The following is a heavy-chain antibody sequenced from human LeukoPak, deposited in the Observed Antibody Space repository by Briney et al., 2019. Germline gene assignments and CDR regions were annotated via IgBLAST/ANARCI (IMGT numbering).Heavy chain of an antibody. CDR2: IIPIFGTA. CDR1: GGTFSSYA. D-gene: IGHD3-10*01. J-gene: IGHJ6*02. V-gene: IGHV1-69*13. CDR3: ARTITMERWYYGMDV. Sequence: SVKVSCKASGGTFSSYAISWVGQAPGQGLEWMGGIIPIFGTANYAQKFQGRVTITADESTSTAYMELSSLRSEDTAVYYCARTITMERWYYGMDVWGQGTTVTVSS.